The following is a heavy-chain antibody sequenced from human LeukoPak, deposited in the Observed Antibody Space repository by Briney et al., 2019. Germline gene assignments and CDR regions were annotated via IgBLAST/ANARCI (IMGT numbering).Heavy chain of an antibody. J-gene: IGHJ6*03. V-gene: IGHV1-18*03. CDR1: GYTFTNYG. D-gene: IGHD3-3*01. CDR3: ARARYETRIWPKSRYDYYHYMDV. CDR2: ISAYNGNT. Sequence: ASVKVSCKASGYTFTNYGINWLRQAPGQGLEWMGWISAYNGNTNYAQRLQGRVTMTTDTSTSTAYMELSSLRSEDMAVYYCARARYETRIWPKSRYDYYHYMDVWGKGTTVTVSS.